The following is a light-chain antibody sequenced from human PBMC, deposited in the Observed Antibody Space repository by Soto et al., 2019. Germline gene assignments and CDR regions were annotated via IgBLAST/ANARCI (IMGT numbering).Light chain of an antibody. CDR1: QSASNNY. CDR3: QQYGSSGT. Sequence: EIVLTQSPGTLSLSPGERGTLSCRASQSASNNYLAWYQQKPGQAPRLLIYGASNRATGIPDRFSGSGSGTDFTLTISRLEPEDFAVYYCQQYGSSGTFGQGTKVDI. J-gene: IGKJ1*01. CDR2: GAS. V-gene: IGKV3-20*01.